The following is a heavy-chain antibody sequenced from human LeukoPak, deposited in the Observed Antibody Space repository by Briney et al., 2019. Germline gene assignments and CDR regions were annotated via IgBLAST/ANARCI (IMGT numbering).Heavy chain of an antibody. CDR2: IYPGDSDT. Sequence: GESLKISCKGSGYSFTSYWIGWVRQMPGKGLEWMGIIYPGDSDTRYSPSFQGQVTISADKSISTAYLQWSSLKASDTAMYYCARQGLGYDSSGYGYYYYMDVWGKGTTVTISS. CDR3: ARQGLGYDSSGYGYYYYMDV. D-gene: IGHD3-22*01. J-gene: IGHJ6*03. V-gene: IGHV5-51*01. CDR1: GYSFTSYW.